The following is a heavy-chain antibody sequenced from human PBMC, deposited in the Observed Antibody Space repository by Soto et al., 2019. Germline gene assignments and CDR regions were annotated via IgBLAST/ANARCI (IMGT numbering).Heavy chain of an antibody. CDR3: ATLYGDYPPSFDY. CDR1: GYTLTSYY. Sequence: ASVKVSCKASGYTLTSYYMHWVRQAPGQGLEWMGIINPSGGSTSYAQKFQGRVTMTRDTSTSTVYMELSSLRSEDTAVYYCATLYGDYPPSFDYWGQGTLVTVSS. J-gene: IGHJ4*02. V-gene: IGHV1-46*01. D-gene: IGHD4-17*01. CDR2: INPSGGST.